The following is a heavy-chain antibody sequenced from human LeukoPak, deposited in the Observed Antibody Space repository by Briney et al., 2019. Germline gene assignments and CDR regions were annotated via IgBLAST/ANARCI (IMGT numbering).Heavy chain of an antibody. CDR2: IRSKAYGGTT. J-gene: IGHJ4*02. CDR1: GFTFGDYA. CDR3: ARESRSYGRSGFDY. Sequence: GGSLRLSCTASGFTFGDYAMSWVRRAPGRGLEWVGFIRSKAYGGTTEYAASVKGRFTISRDDSKSIAYLQMNSLKTEDTAVYYCARESRSYGRSGFDYWGQGTLVTVSS. D-gene: IGHD3-3*01. V-gene: IGHV3-49*04.